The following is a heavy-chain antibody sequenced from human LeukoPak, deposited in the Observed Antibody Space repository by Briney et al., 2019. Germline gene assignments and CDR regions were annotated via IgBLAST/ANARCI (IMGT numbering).Heavy chain of an antibody. J-gene: IGHJ4*02. V-gene: IGHV5-51*01. D-gene: IGHD2-2*01. CDR1: GYSFPSFW. CDR2: IYPGDSDT. Sequence: GESLKISCKGSGYSFPSFWIVWVRQMPGKGLEWMGIIYPGDSDTRYSPSFQGQVTISADKSISTAYLQWSSLKASDTAMYYCARGSGYCSSTSCYAYFDYWGQGTLVTVSS. CDR3: ARGSGYCSSTSCYAYFDY.